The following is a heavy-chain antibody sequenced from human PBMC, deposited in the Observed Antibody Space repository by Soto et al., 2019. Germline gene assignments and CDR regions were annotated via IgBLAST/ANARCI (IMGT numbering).Heavy chain of an antibody. Sequence: QVQLVQSGAEVKKPGSSVRVSCKASGTIFSSYTISWVRQAPGQGLEWMGRIIPILGETNSAQKFQGRVTLTADKSTNTAYMLLNRLRLEDAAVYYCARGLGGRMDDWGQGTTVTVSS. CDR1: GTIFSSYT. CDR3: ARGLGGRMDD. J-gene: IGHJ6*02. CDR2: IIPILGET. D-gene: IGHD3-16*01. V-gene: IGHV1-69*08.